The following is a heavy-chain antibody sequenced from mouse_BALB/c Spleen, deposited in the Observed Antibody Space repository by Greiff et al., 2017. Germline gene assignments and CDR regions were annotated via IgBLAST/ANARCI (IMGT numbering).Heavy chain of an antibody. CDR3: ARHDAGTAWFAY. Sequence: DVMLVESGGDLVKPGGSLKLSCAASGFTFSSYGMSWVRQTPDKRLEWVATISSGGSYTYYPDSVKGRFTISRDNAKNTLYLQMSSLKSEDTAMYYCARHDAGTAWFAYWGQGTLVTVSA. J-gene: IGHJ3*01. D-gene: IGHD4-1*01. V-gene: IGHV5-6*02. CDR1: GFTFSSYG. CDR2: ISSGGSYT.